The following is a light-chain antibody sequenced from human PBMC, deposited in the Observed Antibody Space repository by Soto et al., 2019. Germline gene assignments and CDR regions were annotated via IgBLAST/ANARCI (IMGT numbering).Light chain of an antibody. CDR1: ERVGSN. CDR3: QQWIPWT. Sequence: EIVMTQSPATLSVSPGDRVTLSCRASERVGSNVAWYQHKPGQAPRLLIYGASVRATGIPDRFSGSGSETEFTLTIRSLQSEDFAVYYCQQWIPWTFGQGT. V-gene: IGKV3-15*01. CDR2: GAS. J-gene: IGKJ1*01.